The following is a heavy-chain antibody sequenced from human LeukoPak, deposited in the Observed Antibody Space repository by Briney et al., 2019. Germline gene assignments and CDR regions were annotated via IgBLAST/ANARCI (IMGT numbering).Heavy chain of an antibody. D-gene: IGHD3-9*01. CDR2: ISGSGGST. CDR3: ARDPGREAIDFLGGSYYDILTPFDY. V-gene: IGHV3-23*01. CDR1: GFTFSSYA. J-gene: IGHJ4*02. Sequence: GGSLRLSCAASGFTFSSYAMSWVRQAPWKGLEWVSAISGSGGSTYYADSVKGRFTISRDNSKNTLYLQMNSLRAEDTAVYYCARDPGREAIDFLGGSYYDILTPFDYWGQGTLVTVSS.